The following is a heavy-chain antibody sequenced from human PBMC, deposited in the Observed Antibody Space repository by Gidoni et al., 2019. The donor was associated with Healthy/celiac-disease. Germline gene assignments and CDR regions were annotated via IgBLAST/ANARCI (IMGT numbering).Heavy chain of an antibody. D-gene: IGHD2-2*01. CDR1: GLTFSSYT. J-gene: IGHJ5*02. V-gene: IGHV3-48*01. Sequence: EVQLVESGGGLVQPGGSMSLSCAASGLTFSSYTMNWVRQAPGKGLGWVSYISSSSSTIYYADSVKGRFTISRDNAKNSLYLQMNSLRAEDTAVYYCARDRGAIYCSSTSCSDPWGQGTLVTVSS. CDR3: ARDRGAIYCSSTSCSDP. CDR2: ISSSSSTI.